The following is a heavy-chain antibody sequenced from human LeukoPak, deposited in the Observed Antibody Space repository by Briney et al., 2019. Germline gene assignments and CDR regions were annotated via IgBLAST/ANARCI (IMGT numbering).Heavy chain of an antibody. CDR3: ARGLDAAAGLANFDH. CDR1: GYTFTGYY. V-gene: IGHV1-2*02. Sequence: ASVKVSCKASGYTFTGYYMHWVRQAPGQGLEWMGWINPNSGGTNYAQKFQGRVTMTRDTSISTAYMELSRLRSDDTAVYYCARGLDAAAGLANFDHWGQGTLVTVSS. D-gene: IGHD6-25*01. CDR2: INPNSGGT. J-gene: IGHJ4*02.